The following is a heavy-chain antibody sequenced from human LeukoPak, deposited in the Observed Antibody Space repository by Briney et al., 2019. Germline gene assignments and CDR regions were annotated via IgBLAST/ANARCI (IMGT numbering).Heavy chain of an antibody. CDR3: ARVRGLDNLLWFGEHLDY. CDR1: GFTFSSYS. CDR2: ITGSISTI. V-gene: IGHV3-48*04. Sequence: GGSLRLSCAASGFTFSSYSMNWVRQAPGKGLEWVSYITGSISTIYYTDSVRGRFTISRDNAKKSLYLQMNSLRAEDTAMYYCARVRGLDNLLWFGEHLDYWGQGTLVTVSS. D-gene: IGHD3-10*01. J-gene: IGHJ4*02.